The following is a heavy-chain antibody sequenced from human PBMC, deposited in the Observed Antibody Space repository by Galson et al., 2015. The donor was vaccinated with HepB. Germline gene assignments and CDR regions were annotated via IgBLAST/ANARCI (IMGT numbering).Heavy chain of an antibody. CDR3: VTYTFGWQSSDY. Sequence: VKVSCKVSGYDFTDNSLHWVRQAPGEGLEWMGLVDPEDGETTYAEKFQGRVTITADTSIDTAYMELTTLRSEDTSLYYCVTYTFGWQSSDYWGQGTLVTVFS. D-gene: IGHD3-16*01. J-gene: IGHJ4*02. CDR1: GYDFTDNS. V-gene: IGHV1-69-2*01. CDR2: VDPEDGET.